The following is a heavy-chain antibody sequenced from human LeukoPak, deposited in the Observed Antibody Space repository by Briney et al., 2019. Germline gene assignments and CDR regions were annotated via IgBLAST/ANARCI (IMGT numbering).Heavy chain of an antibody. CDR1: GGSFSGDY. V-gene: IGHV4-4*07. J-gene: IGHJ4*02. D-gene: IGHD3-10*01. CDR2: IYSSGST. Sequence: KPSETLSLTCAAYGGSFSGDYWSWIRQPAGKGLEWIGRIYSSGSTNYNPSVKSRVTMSVDTSKNQFSLKLSSVIAADTAVYYCARDLIVPVGLTGSGTYSTDYWGQGTLVTVSS. CDR3: ARDLIVPVGLTGSGTYSTDY.